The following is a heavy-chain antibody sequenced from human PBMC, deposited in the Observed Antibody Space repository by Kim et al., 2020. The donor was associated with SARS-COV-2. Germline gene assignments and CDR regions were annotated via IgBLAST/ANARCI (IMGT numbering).Heavy chain of an antibody. CDR2: T. V-gene: IGHV4-4*07. D-gene: IGHD1-26*01. J-gene: IGHJ4*02. Sequence: TNYNPPLKSRVTMSVDTSKNQFSLKLSSVTAADTAVYYCARDGTGSHFDYWGQGTLVTVSS. CDR3: ARDGTGSHFDY.